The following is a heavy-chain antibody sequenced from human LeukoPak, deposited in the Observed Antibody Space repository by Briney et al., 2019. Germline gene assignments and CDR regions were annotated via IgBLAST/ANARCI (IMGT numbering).Heavy chain of an antibody. CDR1: GGTFSSYA. CDR2: IIPIFGTA. D-gene: IGHD1-1*01. Sequence: ASVKVSCKASGGTFSSYAISWERQAPGQGLEWMGGIIPIFGTANYAQKFQGRVTITADESTSTAYMELSSLRSEDTAVYYCARVNINNWHSCDYWGQGTLVTVSS. CDR3: ARVNINNWHSCDY. J-gene: IGHJ4*02. V-gene: IGHV1-69*13.